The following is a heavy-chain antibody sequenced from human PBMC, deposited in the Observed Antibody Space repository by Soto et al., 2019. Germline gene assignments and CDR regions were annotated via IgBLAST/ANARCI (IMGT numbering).Heavy chain of an antibody. J-gene: IGHJ6*02. V-gene: IGHV1-8*01. CDR3: ARGRGSSYYYYYYGMDV. CDR1: GYTFTSYD. CDR2: MNPNSGNT. Sequence: VASVKVSCKASGYTFTSYDINWVRQATGQGLEWMGWMNPNSGNTGYAQKFQGRVTMTRNTSISTAYMELSSLRSEDTAVYYCARGRGSSYYYYYYGMDVWGQGTTVTVSS. D-gene: IGHD6-13*01.